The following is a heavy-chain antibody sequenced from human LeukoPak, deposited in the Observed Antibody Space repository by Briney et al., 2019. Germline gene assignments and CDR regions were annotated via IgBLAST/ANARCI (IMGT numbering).Heavy chain of an antibody. CDR3: ARDRLEGGSGYYYVDPRFDY. Sequence: ASVKVSCKASGYTFTSYGISWVRQAPGQGLEWMGWISAYNGNTNYAQKLQGRVIMTTDTSTTTAYMELRSLRSDDTAVYYCARDRLEGGSGYYYVDPRFDYWGQGTLVTVSS. CDR2: ISAYNGNT. J-gene: IGHJ4*02. V-gene: IGHV1-18*01. CDR1: GYTFTSYG. D-gene: IGHD3-22*01.